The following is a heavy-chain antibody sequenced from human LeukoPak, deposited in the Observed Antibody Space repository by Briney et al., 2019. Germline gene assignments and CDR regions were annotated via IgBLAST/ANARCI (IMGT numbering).Heavy chain of an antibody. V-gene: IGHV3-69-1*01. J-gene: IGHJ4*02. CDR2: SGNAGDT. Sequence: GGSLRLSCAASGFTLDVSAMNWVRQAPGKGLEWVSASGNAGDTYYADSVKGRFTISRDNAKNSLYLQMNSLRAEDTAVYYCARDPGPYGSYDYWGQGTLVTVSS. CDR3: ARDPGPYGSYDY. D-gene: IGHD6-19*01. CDR1: GFTLDVSA.